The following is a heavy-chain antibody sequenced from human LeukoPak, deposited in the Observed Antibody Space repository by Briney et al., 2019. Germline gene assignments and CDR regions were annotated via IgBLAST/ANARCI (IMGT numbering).Heavy chain of an antibody. Sequence: SETLSLTCAVSGGSISSSNWWSWVRQPPGKGLEWIGEISHDGTTGYNPSLKSRVTISVDTSKNQFSLKLSSVTAADTAVYYCARVTTIAAAGNSFDNWGQGTQVTVSS. CDR2: ISHDGTT. J-gene: IGHJ4*02. V-gene: IGHV4-4*02. D-gene: IGHD6-13*01. CDR3: ARVTTIAAAGNSFDN. CDR1: GGSISSSNW.